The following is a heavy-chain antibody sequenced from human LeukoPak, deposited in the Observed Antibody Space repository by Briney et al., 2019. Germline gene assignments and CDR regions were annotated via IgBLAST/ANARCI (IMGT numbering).Heavy chain of an antibody. CDR2: IYSGGST. CDR1: GFTVSSNY. Sequence: GGSLRLSCAASGFTVSSNYMSWVRQAPGKGLEWVSVIYSGGSTYYADSVKGRFTISRDNSKNTRYLQMNSLRAEDTAVYYCAREVDSGSYRPSYYFDYWGQGTLVTVSS. V-gene: IGHV3-53*01. J-gene: IGHJ4*02. CDR3: AREVDSGSYRPSYYFDY. D-gene: IGHD1-26*01.